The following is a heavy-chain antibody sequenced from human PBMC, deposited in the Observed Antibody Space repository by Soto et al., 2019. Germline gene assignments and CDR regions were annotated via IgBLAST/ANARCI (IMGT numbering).Heavy chain of an antibody. CDR2: ISGSGGST. CDR3: AKDGGYFDWLGYFDY. J-gene: IGHJ4*02. Sequence: GGSLRLSCAASGFTFSSYAMSWVRQAPGKGLKWVSAISGSGGSTYYADSVKGRFTISRDNSKNTLYLQMNSLRAEDTAVYYCAKDGGYFDWLGYFDYWGQGTLVTVSS. V-gene: IGHV3-23*01. D-gene: IGHD3-9*01. CDR1: GFTFSSYA.